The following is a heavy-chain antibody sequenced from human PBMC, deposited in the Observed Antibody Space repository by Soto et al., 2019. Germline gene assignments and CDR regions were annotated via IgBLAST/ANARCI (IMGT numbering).Heavy chain of an antibody. Sequence: GGSMRLSCEVSGFTFSMYSMSWVRQSPGKGLEWVAKIPQDGVDGHYADSVKGRFIISRDNGKNSLHLQLNNLRAEDTAVYYCARDHLILPAHDFFYGSDVWGRGATVTVSS. CDR3: ARDHLILPAHDFFYGSDV. CDR2: IPQDGVDG. D-gene: IGHD2-21*02. CDR1: GFTFSMYS. V-gene: IGHV3-7*03. J-gene: IGHJ6*02.